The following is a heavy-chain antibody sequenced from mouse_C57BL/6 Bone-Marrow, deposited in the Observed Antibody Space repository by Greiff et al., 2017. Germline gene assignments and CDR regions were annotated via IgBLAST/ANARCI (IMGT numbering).Heavy chain of an antibody. CDR1: GYTFTSYW. D-gene: IGHD1-1*01. Sequence: QVQLQQPGAELVKPGASVKVSCKASGYTFTSYWMHWVKQRPGQGLEWIGRIHPSASDTNYNHKFKGKDTLTVDKSSNTAYMQLSSLTSEDSAVYYCAMGITTVVAPFAYWGQGTLVTVSA. CDR2: IHPSASDT. V-gene: IGHV1-74*01. CDR3: AMGITTVVAPFAY. J-gene: IGHJ3*01.